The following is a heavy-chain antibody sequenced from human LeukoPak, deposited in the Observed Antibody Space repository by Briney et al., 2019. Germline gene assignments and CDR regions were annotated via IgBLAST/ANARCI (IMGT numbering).Heavy chain of an antibody. CDR1: GFTFSSYR. CDR2: IRYDGSNK. CDR3: ATSKDAYYYYYMDV. J-gene: IGHJ6*03. Sequence: GGSLRLSCAASGFTFSSYRMNWVRQAPGKGLEWVAFIRYDGSNKYYADSVKGRFTISRDNSKNTLYLQMNSLRAEDTAVYYCATSKDAYYYYYMDVWGKGTTVTISS. V-gene: IGHV3-30*02.